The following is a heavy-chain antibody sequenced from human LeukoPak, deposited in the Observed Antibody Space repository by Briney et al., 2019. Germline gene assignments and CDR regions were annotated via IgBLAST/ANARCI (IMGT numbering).Heavy chain of an antibody. CDR2: INHSGST. CDR1: GGSFSGYY. J-gene: IGHJ4*02. V-gene: IGHV4-34*01. Sequence: PSETLSLTCAVYGGSFSGYYWSWIRQPPGKGLEWIGEINHSGSTNYNPSLKSRVTISVDTSKNQFSLKLSSVTAADTAVYYCAREDYDILTGYYDYWGQGTLVTVSS. CDR3: AREDYDILTGYYDY. D-gene: IGHD3-9*01.